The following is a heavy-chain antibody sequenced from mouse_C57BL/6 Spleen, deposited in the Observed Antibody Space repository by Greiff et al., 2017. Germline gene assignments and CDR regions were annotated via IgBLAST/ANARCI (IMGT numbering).Heavy chain of an antibody. V-gene: IGHV14-4*01. CDR1: GFNIKDDY. J-gene: IGHJ2*01. CDR3: TRGLYYGNYDFDY. CDR2: IDPENGDT. D-gene: IGHD2-1*01. Sequence: EVQLQQSGAELVRPGASVKLSCTASGFNIKDDYMHWVKQRPEQGLEWIGWIDPENGDTEYASKFQGKATITADTSSNTAYLQLSSLTSEDTAVYCGTRGLYYGNYDFDYWGQGTTLTVSS.